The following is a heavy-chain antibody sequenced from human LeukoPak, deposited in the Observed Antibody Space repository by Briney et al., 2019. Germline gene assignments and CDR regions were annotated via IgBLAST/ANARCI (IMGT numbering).Heavy chain of an antibody. D-gene: IGHD6-13*01. CDR3: AKDPFIAAAGRVYYFDY. V-gene: IGHV3-7*01. CDR2: IKGDGSDN. CDR1: GFXFSSYW. J-gene: IGHJ4*02. Sequence: GGSLRLSCAASGFXFSSYWISWVRQAPGKGLEWVANIKGDGSDNHYVDSVRGRFTISRDNAKNSLYLQMNSLRAEDTAVYYCAKDPFIAAAGRVYYFDYWGQGTLVTVSS.